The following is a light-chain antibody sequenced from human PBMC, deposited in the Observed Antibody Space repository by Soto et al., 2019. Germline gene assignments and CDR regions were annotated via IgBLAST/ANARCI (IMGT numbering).Light chain of an antibody. V-gene: IGKV3-15*01. CDR3: QQYNNWPRAT. CDR2: RAS. Sequence: IVMTQSPATLSVSLGERATISCRASQSINSNLAWYQQKPGQAPRLLMFRASIRAAGFPARFSGSGSGTEFNITISSLQSEDSAVYYCQQYNNWPRATFGGGTKVDIK. CDR1: QSINSN. J-gene: IGKJ4*01.